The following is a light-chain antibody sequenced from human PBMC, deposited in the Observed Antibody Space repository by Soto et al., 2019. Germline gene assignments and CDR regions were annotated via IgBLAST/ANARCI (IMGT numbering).Light chain of an antibody. V-gene: IGKV1-27*01. CDR2: RAP. CDR3: QKYDSAPTWT. CDR1: QGIGNY. J-gene: IGKJ1*01. Sequence: DIQMTQSPSSLSASVGDRVTITCRASQGIGNYLAWYQKKPGKAPKLLIYRAPTLQSGAPSRFSGSGSGTDFTLTISSLQPEDFATYYCQKYDSAPTWTFGQGTKVEIK.